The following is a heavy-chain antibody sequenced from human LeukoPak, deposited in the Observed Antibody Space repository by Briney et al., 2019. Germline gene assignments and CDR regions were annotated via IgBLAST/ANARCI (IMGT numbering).Heavy chain of an antibody. CDR1: GGSISSYY. D-gene: IGHD6-19*01. V-gene: IGHV4-4*07. CDR3: ARGSSGWFSIDY. J-gene: IGHJ4*02. CDR2: IYSSGTT. Sequence: SETLSLTCTVSGGSISSYYWSWIRQPAGKGLEWIGRIYSSGTTNYNPSLRSRVTMSVDTSKNQFSLKLSSVTAADTAVYYCARGSSGWFSIDYWGQGALVTVSS.